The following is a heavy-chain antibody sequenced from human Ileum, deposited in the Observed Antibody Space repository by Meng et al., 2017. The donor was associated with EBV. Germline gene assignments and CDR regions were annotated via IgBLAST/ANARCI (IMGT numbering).Heavy chain of an antibody. D-gene: IGHD3-10*01. CDR2: IPHRGSS. CDR3: LRGSGGSV. Sequence: QLRLKEPGPGRLNPSGTVSITCAVSCGSSSSINWWSWVRQPPGKGLEWIGEIPHRGSSAYNPSLKSRVSMSIDKSKNQFSLKLTSVTAADTAVYHCLRGSGGSVWGQGTLVTVSS. V-gene: IGHV4-4*02. J-gene: IGHJ1*01. CDR1: CGSSSSINW.